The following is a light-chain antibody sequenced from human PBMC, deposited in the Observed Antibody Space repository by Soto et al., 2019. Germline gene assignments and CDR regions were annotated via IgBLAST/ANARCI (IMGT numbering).Light chain of an antibody. CDR1: SSNVGSNT. CDR3: ATWDDSLSGWV. V-gene: IGLV1-44*01. CDR2: IND. J-gene: IGLJ3*02. Sequence: QSVLTQPPSASGTPGLSVTISCSGGSSNVGSNTVSWYQHLPGTAPKLLIYINDQRPSGVPDRFSGSKSGTSASLAITGPQSEDEAIYYCATWDDSLSGWVFGGGTKLTVL.